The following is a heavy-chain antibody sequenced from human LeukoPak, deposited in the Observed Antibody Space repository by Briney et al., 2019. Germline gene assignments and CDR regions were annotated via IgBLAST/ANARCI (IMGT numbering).Heavy chain of an antibody. Sequence: SETLSLTCTVSGDSISSGSYYWSWIRQPAGKGLEWIGRIYTSGSTNYNPSLKSRVTISVDTSKNQFSLKLSSVTAADTAVYYCARSHGFNYYDSSGYITFYFDYWGQGTLVTVSS. CDR2: IYTSGST. CDR1: GDSISSGSYY. CDR3: ARSHGFNYYDSSGYITFYFDY. D-gene: IGHD3-22*01. V-gene: IGHV4-61*02. J-gene: IGHJ4*02.